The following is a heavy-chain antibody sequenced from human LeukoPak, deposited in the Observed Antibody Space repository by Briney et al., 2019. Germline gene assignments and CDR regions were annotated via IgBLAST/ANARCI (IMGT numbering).Heavy chain of an antibody. Sequence: GASVKVSCKASGYTFINYGITWLRQAPGQGLEWMGWSSAKYGNTNAQKFQGRVTMTTDTSTSTACMELTSLRYVDTAVYYCARGAGGYADYWGQGTLVTVSS. J-gene: IGHJ4*02. V-gene: IGHV1-18*01. CDR2: SSAKYGNT. D-gene: IGHD5-12*01. CDR3: ARGAGGYADY. CDR1: GYTFINYG.